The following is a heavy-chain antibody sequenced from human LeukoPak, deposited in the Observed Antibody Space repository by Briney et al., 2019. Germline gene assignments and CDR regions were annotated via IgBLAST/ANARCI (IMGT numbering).Heavy chain of an antibody. J-gene: IGHJ4*02. D-gene: IGHD6-19*01. CDR3: ATQRSGWHYFDY. V-gene: IGHV3-23*01. Sequence: HPGGSLRLSCAASGFTVSNNYMSWVRQAPGKGLEWVSSISSSGSSTYYADSVKGRFTISRDNSKNTLFLQMNSLRAEDTAVYYCATQRSGWHYFDYWGQGTLVTVSS. CDR1: GFTVSNNY. CDR2: ISSSGSST.